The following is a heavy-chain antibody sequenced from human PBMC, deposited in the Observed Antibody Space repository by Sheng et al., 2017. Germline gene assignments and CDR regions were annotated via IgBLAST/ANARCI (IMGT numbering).Heavy chain of an antibody. J-gene: IGHJ4*02. Sequence: QVQLVESGGGVVQPGRSLRLSCAASGFTFSSYAMHWVRQAPGKGLEWVAVISYDGSNKYYADSVKGRFTISRDNSKNTLYLQMNSLRAEDTAVYYCANGSGSQLGDYWGQGTLVTVSS. CDR1: GFTFSSYA. CDR2: ISYDGSNK. CDR3: ANGSGSQLGDY. V-gene: IGHV3-30*04. D-gene: IGHD3-10*01.